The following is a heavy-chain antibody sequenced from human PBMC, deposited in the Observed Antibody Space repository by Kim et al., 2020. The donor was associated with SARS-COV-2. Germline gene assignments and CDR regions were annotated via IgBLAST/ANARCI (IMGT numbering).Heavy chain of an antibody. D-gene: IGHD3-22*01. CDR3: TTEYYYDSSGSEGYYYYGMDV. J-gene: IGHJ6*02. CDR2: IKSKTDGGTT. CDR1: GFTFSNAW. V-gene: IGHV3-15*01. Sequence: GGSLRLSCAASGFTFSNAWMSWVRQAPGKGLEWVGRIKSKTDGGTTDYAAPMKGRFTISRDDSKNTLYLQMNSLKTEDTAVYYCTTEYYYDSSGSEGYYYYGMDVWGQGTTVTVSS.